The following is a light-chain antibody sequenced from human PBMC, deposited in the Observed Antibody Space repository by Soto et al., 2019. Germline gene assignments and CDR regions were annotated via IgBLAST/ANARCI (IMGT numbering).Light chain of an antibody. V-gene: IGKV3-20*01. CDR2: GAS. CDR1: QSVSSSF. J-gene: IGKJ1*01. CDR3: QQYVSSPWA. Sequence: EIVLAQSPGTLSLSPGEGATLSCRASQSVSSSFLAWYQQKAGQAPRLLIYGASRRATGIPDRFSGSGSGTDFTLTISRLEPEDFAVYYCQQYVSSPWAFGQGTKVEI.